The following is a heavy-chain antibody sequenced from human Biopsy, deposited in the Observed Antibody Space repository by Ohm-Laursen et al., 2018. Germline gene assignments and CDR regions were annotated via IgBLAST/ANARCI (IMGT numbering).Heavy chain of an antibody. CDR1: GYIFNNYD. CDR3: AREGAFGDTDAYYGLDV. D-gene: IGHD3-16*01. V-gene: IGHV1-8*01. Sequence: GASVKVSCKVSGYIFNNYDINWVRQAAGQGPEWMGWMSPNSSNTGYAPKFQGRITLTRNTSISTAYLELTNLRSEDAAVYYCAREGAFGDTDAYYGLDVWGLGTTVTVSS. J-gene: IGHJ6*02. CDR2: MSPNSSNT.